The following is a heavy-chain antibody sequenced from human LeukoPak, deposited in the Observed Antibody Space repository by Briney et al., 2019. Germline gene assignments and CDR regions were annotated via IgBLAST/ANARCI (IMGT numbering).Heavy chain of an antibody. CDR1: GYTFTGYY. J-gene: IGHJ4*02. V-gene: IGHV1-2*06. Sequence: ASVKVSCKASGYTFTGYYMHWVRQAPGQGLEWMGRINPNSGGTNYAQKFQGRVTMTRDTSISTAYMELSRLRSDDTAVYYCARDKPPGRVNYFYYWGQGTLVTVSS. CDR2: INPNSGGT. D-gene: IGHD1-26*01. CDR3: ARDKPPGRVNYFYY.